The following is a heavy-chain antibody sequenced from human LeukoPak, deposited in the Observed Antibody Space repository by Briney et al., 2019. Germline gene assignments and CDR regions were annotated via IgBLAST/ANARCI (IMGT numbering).Heavy chain of an antibody. V-gene: IGHV1-18*04. CDR2: ISPYRGDT. CDR1: GYTFTGYY. J-gene: IGHJ6*02. Sequence: ASVKVSFKASGYTFTGYYMHWVRQAPGQGLEWMGWISPYRGDTEYAQKIQGRVSMTTDTSTSTAYMELRSLRSDDTAVYYCARQVLIVGGRYGMDVWGQGTTVTVSS. CDR3: ARQVLIVGGRYGMDV. D-gene: IGHD3-22*01.